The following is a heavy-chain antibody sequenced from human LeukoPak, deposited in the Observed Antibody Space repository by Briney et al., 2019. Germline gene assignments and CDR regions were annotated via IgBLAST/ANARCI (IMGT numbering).Heavy chain of an antibody. Sequence: GGSLRLSCAASGFTFSSYWMSWVRQAPGRGLEWVANIKQDGSEKYCVDSVKGRFTISRDNAKNSLYLQMNSLRAEDTAVYYCARDSSSWRPLDYWGQGTLVTVSS. CDR2: IKQDGSEK. CDR3: ARDSSSWRPLDY. J-gene: IGHJ4*02. V-gene: IGHV3-7*01. CDR1: GFTFSSYW. D-gene: IGHD6-13*01.